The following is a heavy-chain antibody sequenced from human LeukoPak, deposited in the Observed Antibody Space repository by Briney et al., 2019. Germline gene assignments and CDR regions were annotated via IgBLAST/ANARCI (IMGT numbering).Heavy chain of an antibody. J-gene: IGHJ4*02. CDR2: INHSGST. Sequence: KPSETLSLTCAVYGGSFSGYYWSWIRQPPGKGLEWTGEINHSGSTNYNPSLKSRVTISVDTSKNQFSLKLSSVTAADTAVYYCAREGDCSSTSCCFDYWGQGTLVTVSS. CDR1: GGSFSGYY. CDR3: AREGDCSSTSCCFDY. V-gene: IGHV4-34*01. D-gene: IGHD2-2*01.